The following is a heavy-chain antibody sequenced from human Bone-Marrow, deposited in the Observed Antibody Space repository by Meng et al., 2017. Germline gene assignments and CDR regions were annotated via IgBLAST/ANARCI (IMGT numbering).Heavy chain of an antibody. CDR1: GFTFSSYA. Sequence: GGPLRLPCAAPGFTFSSYAMHWFGQAPGKGLEWVAVISYDGSNKYYEDSMKGRFTISRDNSKNTLYLQMNSMRAEETAVYYCGRSDVRVYIIGDYYYYYGMDVWGQGTTVTVSS. CDR2: ISYDGSNK. J-gene: IGHJ6*02. CDR3: GRSDVRVYIIGDYYYYYGMDV. V-gene: IGHV3-30*01. D-gene: IGHD4-17*01.